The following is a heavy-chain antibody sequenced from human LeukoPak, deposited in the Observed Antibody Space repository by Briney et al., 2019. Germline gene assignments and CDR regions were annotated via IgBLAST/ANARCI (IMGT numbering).Heavy chain of an antibody. V-gene: IGHV3-23*01. J-gene: IGHJ4*02. Sequence: PGGSLRLSCAASGFIFSTYAMSWVRQAPGKGLEWVSAISGGGYDTFYADSVKGRFTISRDNSKNTLYLQMNSLRAEDTAVYYCVGYSYGYGYWGQGTLVTVSS. CDR3: VGYSYGYGY. CDR2: ISGGGYDT. CDR1: GFIFSTYA. D-gene: IGHD5-18*01.